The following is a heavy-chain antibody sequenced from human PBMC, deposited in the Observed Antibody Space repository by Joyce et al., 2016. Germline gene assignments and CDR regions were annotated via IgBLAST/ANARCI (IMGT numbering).Heavy chain of an antibody. CDR3: ARRPYNVHTPLGSDWYFDL. V-gene: IGHV4-38-2*01. D-gene: IGHD5-18*01. Sequence: QVQLQESCPGLVKPSETLSLTCGVSGLSFDLHSFWGWIRQPPGKGLEWIGNVYRHGINHDRPSLKSRVTISMDKSKTHFSLNLNSVAAADTSVYFCARRPYNVHTPLGSDWYFDLWGRGTLVTVSS. J-gene: IGHJ2*01. CDR1: GLSFDLHSF. CDR2: VYRHGIN.